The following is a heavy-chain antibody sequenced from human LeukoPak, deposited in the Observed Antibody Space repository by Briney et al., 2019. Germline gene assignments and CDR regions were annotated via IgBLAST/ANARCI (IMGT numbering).Heavy chain of an antibody. V-gene: IGHV3-21*01. D-gene: IGHD3-22*01. CDR3: ARDRVGRYYDSSGYSFDY. J-gene: IGHJ4*02. CDR2: ISSTSKYI. Sequence: GGSLRLSCAASEFTFSSYNMNWVRQAPGKGLEWVSSISSTSKYIYYADSVKGRFTISRDNAKNSLYLQMNSLRAEDTAVYYCARDRVGRYYDSSGYSFDYWGQGTLVTVSS. CDR1: EFTFSSYN.